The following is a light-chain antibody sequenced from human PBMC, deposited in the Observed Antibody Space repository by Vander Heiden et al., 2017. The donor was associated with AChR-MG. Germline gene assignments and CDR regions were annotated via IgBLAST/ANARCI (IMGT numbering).Light chain of an antibody. J-gene: IGKJ5*01. CDR3: QQENPGLIT. Sequence: DIAMTQSPATLSVSPGERVTLSCPASSRLGNNLTWYQHQPGQAPRLLIYGASTRATGIPARFSGSGSGTEFTLTISSLQSEDFAVYYCQQENPGLITFGQRTQLEIK. CDR1: SRLGNN. CDR2: GAS. V-gene: IGKV3-15*01.